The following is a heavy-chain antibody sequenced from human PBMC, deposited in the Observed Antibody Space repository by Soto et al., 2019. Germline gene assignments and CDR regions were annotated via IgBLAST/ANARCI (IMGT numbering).Heavy chain of an antibody. CDR2: INHSGST. CDR1: GGSFSGYY. CDR3: ARGPLKGPVTPDYYYGMDV. V-gene: IGHV4-34*01. Sequence: SETLSLTCAVYGGSFSGYYWSWIRQPPGKGLEWIGEINHSGSTNYNPSLKSRVTISVDTSKNQSSLKLSSVTAADTAVYYCARGPLKGPVTPDYYYGMDVWGQGTTVTVSS. D-gene: IGHD4-4*01. J-gene: IGHJ6*02.